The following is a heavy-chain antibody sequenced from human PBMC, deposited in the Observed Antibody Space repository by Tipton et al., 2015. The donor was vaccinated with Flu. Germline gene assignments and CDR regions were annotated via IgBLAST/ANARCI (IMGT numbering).Heavy chain of an antibody. CDR1: GGSISSSSYY. V-gene: IGHV4-39*01. CDR3: ATGERLFHFDY. D-gene: IGHD2-21*01. J-gene: IGHJ4*02. Sequence: TLSLTCTVSGGSISSSSYYWGWIRQPPGKGLEWIGSIYYSGSTYYNPSLKSRVTISVDTSKNQFSLKLSSVTAADTAVYYCATGERLFHFDYWGQGTLVTVSP. CDR2: IYYSGST.